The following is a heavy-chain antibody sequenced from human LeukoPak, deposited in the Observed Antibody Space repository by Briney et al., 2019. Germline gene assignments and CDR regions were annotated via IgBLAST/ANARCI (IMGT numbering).Heavy chain of an antibody. CDR1: GGSLSGYY. CDR2: INHSGST. CDR3: AKGRGRSWGPHNWFDP. D-gene: IGHD6-13*01. V-gene: IGHV4-34*01. J-gene: IGHJ5*02. Sequence: KPSETLSLTCAVYGGSLSGYYWSWIRQPPGKGLEWIGEINHSGSTNYNPSLKSRVTISVDTSKNQFSLKLSSVTAADTAVYYCAKGRGRSWGPHNWFDPWGQGNLGTVSS.